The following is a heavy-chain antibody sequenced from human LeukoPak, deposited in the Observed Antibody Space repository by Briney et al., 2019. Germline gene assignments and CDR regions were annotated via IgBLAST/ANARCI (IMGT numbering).Heavy chain of an antibody. CDR2: ISAYNGNR. V-gene: IGHV1-18*01. D-gene: IGHD3-3*01. Sequence: GASVKVSCKASGYTFTIYGISWVRQAPRQGLEWMGWISAYNGNRKYAQKLQGRVTMTTDTSTSTAYMELRSLRSDDTAVYYCARDCWSGYYDFWSGYYKAYYGMDVWGQGTTVTVSS. CDR1: GYTFTIYG. CDR3: ARDCWSGYYDFWSGYYKAYYGMDV. J-gene: IGHJ6*02.